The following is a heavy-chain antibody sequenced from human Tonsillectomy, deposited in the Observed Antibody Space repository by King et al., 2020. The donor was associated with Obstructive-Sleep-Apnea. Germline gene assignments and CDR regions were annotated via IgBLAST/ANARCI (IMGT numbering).Heavy chain of an antibody. Sequence: EVQLVESGGGLVQPGGSLRLSCGASGFTFSTCNMNWVRQAPGKGLEWVSYISSSSSTIYYADSLKGRFTVSRDNAKNSLYLQMNSLRAEDTAVYYCAKVGEGYGSGTYSHLDYWGQGTLVTVSS. CDR3: AKVGEGYGSGTYSHLDY. V-gene: IGHV3-48*04. J-gene: IGHJ4*02. CDR1: GFTFSTCN. D-gene: IGHD3-10*01. CDR2: ISSSSSTI.